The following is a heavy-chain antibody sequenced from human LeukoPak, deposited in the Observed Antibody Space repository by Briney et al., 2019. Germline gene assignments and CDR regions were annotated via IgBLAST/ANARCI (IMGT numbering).Heavy chain of an antibody. J-gene: IGHJ4*02. V-gene: IGHV3-7*01. CDR1: GFTFSSYW. D-gene: IGHD6-13*01. Sequence: GGSLRLSCAASGFTFSSYWMSWVRQAPGKGLEWGANIKQDGSEKYYVDSVKGRFTISRDNAKNSLYLQMNSLRAEDTAVYYCARVGSNWSNDYWGQGTLVTVSS. CDR2: IKQDGSEK. CDR3: ARVGSNWSNDY.